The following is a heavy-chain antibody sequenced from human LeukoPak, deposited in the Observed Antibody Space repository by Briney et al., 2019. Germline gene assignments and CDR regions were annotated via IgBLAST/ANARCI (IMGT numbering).Heavy chain of an antibody. J-gene: IGHJ4*02. Sequence: SETLSLTCTVSGXSISSYYWSWIRQPAGKGLEWIGRMYASGSTKYNPSLKSRVTMSVDTSKNQFSLNLSSVTAADTAVYYCARVGYCSGGSCLEYWGQGTLVTVSS. CDR2: MYASGST. CDR1: GXSISSYY. CDR3: ARVGYCSGGSCLEY. D-gene: IGHD2-15*01. V-gene: IGHV4-4*07.